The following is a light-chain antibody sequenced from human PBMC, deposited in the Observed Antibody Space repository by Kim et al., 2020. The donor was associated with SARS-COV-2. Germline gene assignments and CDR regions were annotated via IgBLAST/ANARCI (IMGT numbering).Light chain of an antibody. CDR2: DNN. V-gene: IGLV1-51*01. Sequence: GQKVTISCSGSSSNIGDNYVYWYQHHPGAAPTLLIYDNNKRPSGIPDRVSASKSGASATLGITGLQTGDEADYYCGAWDTSLSAWVFGGRTKLTVL. CDR1: SSNIGDNY. CDR3: GAWDTSLSAWV. J-gene: IGLJ3*02.